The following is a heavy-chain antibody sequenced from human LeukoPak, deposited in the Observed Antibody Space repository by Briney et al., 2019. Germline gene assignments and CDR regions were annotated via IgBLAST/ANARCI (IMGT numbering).Heavy chain of an antibody. J-gene: IGHJ2*01. V-gene: IGHV3-23*01. D-gene: IGHD2-2*02. Sequence: GGSLRLSCAASGFPFSSYAMGWVRQAPGKGLEWVSSIRGNGERTFYADSVKGRFTISRDNSKNTVSLQMTSLEAEDTAVYYCVRNGCSATNCYIFLGDWYFDLWGRGTLVTVSS. CDR1: GFPFSSYA. CDR3: VRNGCSATNCYIFLGDWYFDL. CDR2: IRGNGERT.